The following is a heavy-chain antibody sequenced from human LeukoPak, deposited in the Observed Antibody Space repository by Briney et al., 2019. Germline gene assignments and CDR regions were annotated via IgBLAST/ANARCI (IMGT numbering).Heavy chain of an antibody. Sequence: PGGSLRLSCAASGFTLSTYWMHWVRQVPGKWLVWVSRINSDGSSTSYADSVKGRFTISRDNAKNTLYLQMNSLRAEDTAVYYCVRGGFTGTSCPYFDYWGQGTLVTVSS. CDR1: GFTLSTYW. CDR3: VRGGFTGTSCPYFDY. D-gene: IGHD2-2*01. J-gene: IGHJ4*02. V-gene: IGHV3-74*01. CDR2: INSDGSST.